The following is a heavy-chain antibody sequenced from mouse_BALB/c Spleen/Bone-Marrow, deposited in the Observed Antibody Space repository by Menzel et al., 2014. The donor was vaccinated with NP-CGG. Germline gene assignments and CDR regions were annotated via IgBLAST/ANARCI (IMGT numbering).Heavy chain of an antibody. CDR2: ISTSGST. CDR1: GDSITIGS. J-gene: IGHJ3*01. Sequence: ESGPSLVKPSQTLSLPCSVTGDSITIGSWNWIRKFPGNNLEYLGYISTSGSTYYNPSLQSRIAITRATSKNHYDLQLNSVTTEDTATYYCARYPLNYYGSPWFAYWGQGTLVTVSA. CDR3: ARYPLNYYGSPWFAY. V-gene: IGHV3-8*02. D-gene: IGHD1-1*01.